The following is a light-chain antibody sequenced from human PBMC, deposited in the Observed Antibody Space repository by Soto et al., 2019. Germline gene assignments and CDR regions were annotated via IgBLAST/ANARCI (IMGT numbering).Light chain of an antibody. CDR1: QSVDDW. V-gene: IGKV1-5*03. CDR3: QHDGSFPYS. CDR2: KAS. Sequence: DIQMTQSPSTLSASIGDSVTITCRASQSVDDWLAWYQQTPGRAPKLLVYKASNLEDGVPSKFSGGGSGTQFTLTINNLQPDDFVTYFCQHDGSFPYSFGQGTKLEI. J-gene: IGKJ2*01.